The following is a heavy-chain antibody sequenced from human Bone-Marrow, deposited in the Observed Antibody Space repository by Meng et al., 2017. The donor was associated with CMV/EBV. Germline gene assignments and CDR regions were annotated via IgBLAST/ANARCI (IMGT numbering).Heavy chain of an antibody. V-gene: IGHV3-30-3*01. CDR1: GFTFSSYA. Sequence: RSLRLSCAGCGFTFSSYAMAWVRQAAGKGLEWGAVISYDGSNKYYADSVKGRFTISRDNSKNTLYLQMNSLRAEDTAVYYCARDLDYWGQGTLVTVSS. J-gene: IGHJ4*02. CDR2: ISYDGSNK. CDR3: ARDLDY.